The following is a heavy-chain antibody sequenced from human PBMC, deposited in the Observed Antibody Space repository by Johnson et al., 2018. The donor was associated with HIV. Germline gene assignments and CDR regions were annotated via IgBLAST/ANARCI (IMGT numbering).Heavy chain of an antibody. J-gene: IGHJ3*01. V-gene: IGHV3-11*01. CDR3: AKARERWDPLLDAFDD. D-gene: IGHD1-26*01. CDR2: ISSSGSTR. Sequence: VQLMESGGGLVQPGGSLRLSCAASGFTFSDYYMSWIRQAPGTGLEWISYISSSGSTRYYADSVKGRFAISRDNSEDSLDLQMNSLKPEDTALYYCAKARERWDPLLDAFDDWGQGTMVIVSS. CDR1: GFTFSDYY.